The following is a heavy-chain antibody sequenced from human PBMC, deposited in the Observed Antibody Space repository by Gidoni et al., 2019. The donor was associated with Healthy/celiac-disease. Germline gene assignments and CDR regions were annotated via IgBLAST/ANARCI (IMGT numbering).Heavy chain of an antibody. V-gene: IGHV1-8*01. Sequence: QVQLVQSGAEVKKPGASVKVSCKASGYTFTSYAINWVRQATGQGLEWMGWMNPNSGNTGYAQKFQGRVTMTRNTSISTAYMELSSLRSEDTAVYYCARGSRPPLGEKEYYGSGSYPFDYWGQGTLVTVSS. CDR2: MNPNSGNT. CDR1: GYTFTSYA. D-gene: IGHD3-10*01. J-gene: IGHJ4*02. CDR3: ARGSRPPLGEKEYYGSGSYPFDY.